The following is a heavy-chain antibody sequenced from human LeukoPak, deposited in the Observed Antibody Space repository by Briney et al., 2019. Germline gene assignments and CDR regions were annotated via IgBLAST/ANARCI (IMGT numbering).Heavy chain of an antibody. CDR3: ARGLAPYYVRAFDI. V-gene: IGHV3-53*04. J-gene: IGHJ3*02. CDR2: IYSGDST. Sequence: PGGSLRLSCAASGFTVSSNYMSWVRQAPGKGLEWVSVIYSGDSTYYADSVKGRFTISRHNSKNTLYLQMNSLRAEDTAVYYCARGLAPYYVRAFDIWGQGTMVTVSS. CDR1: GFTVSSNY. D-gene: IGHD3-10*02.